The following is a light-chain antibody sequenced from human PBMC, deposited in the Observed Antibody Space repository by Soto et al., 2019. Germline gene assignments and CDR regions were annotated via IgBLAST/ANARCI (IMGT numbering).Light chain of an antibody. Sequence: EIVLTQSPATLSVSPVERATLSCMASQSVDNYLAWYQQKPGQAPKLLIYDASNRATGIPARFSGSGSGTDFTLTISSLEPEDFAVYYCQQYGSSPRTFGQGTKVDIK. J-gene: IGKJ1*01. V-gene: IGKV3-11*01. CDR3: QQYGSSPRT. CDR2: DAS. CDR1: QSVDNY.